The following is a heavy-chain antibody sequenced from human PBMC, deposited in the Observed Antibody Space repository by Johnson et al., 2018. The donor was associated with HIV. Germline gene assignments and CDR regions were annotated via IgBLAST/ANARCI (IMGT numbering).Heavy chain of an antibody. CDR2: VSWNSGSI. V-gene: IGHV3-74*02. CDR3: TTSSGSYVSFYDAFDI. Sequence: VQLVESGGGSVQPGGSLRLSCAASGFTFSSYWMHWVRQAPGKGLMWVSGVSWNSGSIAYADSVKGRFTISRDNAKNSLYLQMSSLRLEDTALYYCTTSSGSYVSFYDAFDIWCQGTMVTVSS. CDR1: GFTFSSYW. J-gene: IGHJ3*02. D-gene: IGHD1-26*01.